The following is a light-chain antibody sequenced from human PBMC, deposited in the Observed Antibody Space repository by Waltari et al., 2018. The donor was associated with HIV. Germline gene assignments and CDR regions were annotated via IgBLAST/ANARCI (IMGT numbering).Light chain of an antibody. CDR3: QQYYGVPLT. V-gene: IGKV1-NL1*01. CDR2: SAF. CDR1: QDISSS. J-gene: IGKJ4*01. Sequence: DIQMTQSPSYLSASVGDTVSITCRASQDISSSVSWFQQRPGKVSKLLVLSAFILQRGVPSRCRGSGSGTEYTVTSSGLQAEDFATYFCQQYYGVPLTFGGGTRV.